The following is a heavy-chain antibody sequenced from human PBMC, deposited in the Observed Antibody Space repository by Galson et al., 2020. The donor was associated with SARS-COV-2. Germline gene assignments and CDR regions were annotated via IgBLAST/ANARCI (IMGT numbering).Heavy chain of an antibody. CDR3: ARGHRGVVPSPVLGLGPFFSYYYMDV. D-gene: IGHD3-10*01. V-gene: IGHV4-34*01. CDR2: INIGGVT. Sequence: SETLSLTCAVYGGSFSGYSWTWIRQPPGKGLEWIGEINIGGVTNYSTSFRSRATLSVDNSKNQFSLELRSVTAADTALYCCARGHRGVVPSPVLGLGPFFSYYYMDVWAKGTAVTVSS. J-gene: IGHJ6*03. CDR1: GGSFSGYS.